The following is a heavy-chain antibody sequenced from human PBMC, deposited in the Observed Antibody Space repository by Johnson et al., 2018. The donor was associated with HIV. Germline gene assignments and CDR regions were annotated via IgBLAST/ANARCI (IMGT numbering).Heavy chain of an antibody. CDR1: EFTFSNYP. J-gene: IGHJ3*02. CDR2: IHSGGST. V-gene: IGHV3-66*01. D-gene: IGHD2-21*01. CDR3: ARGGHCGGDCAGAKQALDI. Sequence: VQLVESGGGVVQPGRSLRLSCEASEFTFSNYPMHWVRQAPGKGLEWVSVIHSGGSTYYADSVEGRFIISRDNSKNTVLLQMNSLRVEDTAVYYCARGGHCGGDCAGAKQALDIWGQGTRVTVSS.